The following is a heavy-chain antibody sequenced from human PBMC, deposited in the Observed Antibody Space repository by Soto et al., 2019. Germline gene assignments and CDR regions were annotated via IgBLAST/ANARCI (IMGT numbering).Heavy chain of an antibody. V-gene: IGHV1-8*01. J-gene: IGHJ6*03. CDR1: GYTFTRYD. Sequence: ASVKVSCKASGYTFTRYDINWVRQATGQGLEWMGWMNPNSGNTGYAQKFQGRVTMTRNTSISTAYMELSSLRSEDTAVYYCARGERFLGYYYYMDVWGKGTTVTVSS. CDR2: MNPNSGNT. CDR3: ARGERFLGYYYYMDV. D-gene: IGHD3-3*01.